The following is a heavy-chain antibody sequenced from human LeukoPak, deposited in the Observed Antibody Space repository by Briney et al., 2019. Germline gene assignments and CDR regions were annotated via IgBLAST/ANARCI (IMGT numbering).Heavy chain of an antibody. D-gene: IGHD3-22*01. CDR3: AGRVYYDSSTNYYQPFDI. J-gene: IGHJ3*02. CDR2: IYSGGST. V-gene: IGHV3-53*01. Sequence: GGSLRLSCAASGFTVSNNYMSWVRQAPGKGLEWVSVIYSGGSTYYADSVKGRFTISRDSSKNTLYLQMNNLRAGDTAIYYCAGRVYYDSSTNYYQPFDIWGQGTMVTVSS. CDR1: GFTVSNNY.